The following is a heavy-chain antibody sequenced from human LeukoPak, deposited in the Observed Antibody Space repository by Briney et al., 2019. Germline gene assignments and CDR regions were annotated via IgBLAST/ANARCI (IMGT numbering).Heavy chain of an antibody. CDR1: GGSISSYY. V-gene: IGHV4-59*01. Sequence: KPSETLSLTCTVSGGSISSYYWSWIRQPPGKGLEWIGYIYYSGSTNYNPSLKSRVTISVDTSKNQFSLKLSSVTAADTAVYYCASWGTLADTAMVNGAFDIWGQGTMVTVSS. CDR3: ASWGTLADTAMVNGAFDI. D-gene: IGHD5-18*01. J-gene: IGHJ3*02. CDR2: IYYSGST.